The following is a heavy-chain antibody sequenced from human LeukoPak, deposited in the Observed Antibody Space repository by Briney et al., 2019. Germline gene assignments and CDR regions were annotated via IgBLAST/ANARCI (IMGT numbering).Heavy chain of an antibody. V-gene: IGHV3-23*01. CDR1: GFMFSSYA. CDR2: ISGNTWTT. D-gene: IGHD6-6*01. J-gene: IGHJ6*02. Sequence: PGGSLRLSRAASGFMFSSYAMSWVRQAPGKGLESVSTISGNTWTTYYADSVKGRFTISRDNSKNTLYVQMNSLRVEDTAVYYCAKYGGSSSRYYGMDVWGLGTTVTVSS. CDR3: AKYGGSSSRYYGMDV.